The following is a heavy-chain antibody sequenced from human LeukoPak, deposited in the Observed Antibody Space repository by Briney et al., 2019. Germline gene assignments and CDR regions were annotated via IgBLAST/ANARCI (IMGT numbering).Heavy chain of an antibody. CDR2: IKQDGSEK. Sequence: GGSLRLSCAASGFTFSSYWMSWVRQAPGKGLEWVANIKQDGSEKYYVDSVKGRFTISRDNAKNSPYLQMNSLRAEDTAVYYCAREARGSIRFLEWLKNSWFDPWGQGTLVTVSS. CDR1: GFTFSSYW. V-gene: IGHV3-7*01. J-gene: IGHJ5*02. D-gene: IGHD3-3*01. CDR3: AREARGSIRFLEWLKNSWFDP.